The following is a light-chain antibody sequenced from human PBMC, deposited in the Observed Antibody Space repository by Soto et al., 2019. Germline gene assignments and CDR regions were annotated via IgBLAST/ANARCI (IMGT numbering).Light chain of an antibody. V-gene: IGKV3D-11*03. CDR2: QTS. CDR1: QYINTR. Sequence: EIVLTQSPATLSSFPGDRVTLSCRASQYINTRLAWYQHRPGQAPRLLIYQTSLRAAGIPARFSASGSGTEFTLTISRLEPEDFTVYYCHHYETFGQGTKVDIK. J-gene: IGKJ1*01. CDR3: HHYET.